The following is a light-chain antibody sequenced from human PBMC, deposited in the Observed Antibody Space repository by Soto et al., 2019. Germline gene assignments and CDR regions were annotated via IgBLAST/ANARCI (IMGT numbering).Light chain of an antibody. J-gene: IGKJ1*01. Sequence: EIVLTQSPGTLALSPGERATLSCRASQSVSSSYLAWYQQKPGQAPRLLIYGASSRATGIPDRFSGSGSGTAFTLTISRLEPEDFAVYYCQQYGSSHWTFGQGTKVDIK. CDR1: QSVSSSY. CDR2: GAS. V-gene: IGKV3-20*01. CDR3: QQYGSSHWT.